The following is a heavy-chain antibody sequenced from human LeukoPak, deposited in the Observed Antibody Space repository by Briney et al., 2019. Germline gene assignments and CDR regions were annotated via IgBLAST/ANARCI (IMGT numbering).Heavy chain of an antibody. Sequence: ASVKVSCKASGGTFSSYAISWVRQAPGQGPEWVGGIIPIFGTANYAQKFQGRVTITADESTSTAYMELSSLRSEDTAVYYCARLERLSYYYYMDVWGKGTTVTVSS. V-gene: IGHV1-69*13. CDR3: ARLERLSYYYYMDV. CDR2: IIPIFGTA. D-gene: IGHD1-1*01. J-gene: IGHJ6*03. CDR1: GGTFSSYA.